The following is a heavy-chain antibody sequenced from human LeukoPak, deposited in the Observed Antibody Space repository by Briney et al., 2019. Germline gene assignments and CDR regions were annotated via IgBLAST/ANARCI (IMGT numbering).Heavy chain of an antibody. V-gene: IGHV3-7*01. CDR1: GFTFSLYW. Sequence: PGGSLRLSCAASGFTFSLYWVTWVRQAPGKGLEWVANIKQDEYEKYYADSVKGRFTVSRDNAEKSVFLQMNSLRAEDTAVYYCASGVALDYWGRGTLVTVSS. CDR2: IKQDEYEK. CDR3: ASGVALDY. D-gene: IGHD3-10*01. J-gene: IGHJ4*02.